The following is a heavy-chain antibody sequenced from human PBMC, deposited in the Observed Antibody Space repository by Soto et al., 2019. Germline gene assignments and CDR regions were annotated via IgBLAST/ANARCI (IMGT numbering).Heavy chain of an antibody. D-gene: IGHD1-26*01. CDR2: IWYDGSNK. CDR3: ARNNGYSGSYAPTTNDAFAI. V-gene: IGHV3-33*01. J-gene: IGHJ3*02. CDR1: GFTFSSYG. Sequence: QVQLVESGGGVVQPGRSLRLSCAASGFTFSSYGMHWVRQAPGKGLEWVAVIWYDGSNKYYADSVKGRFTISRDNSKNTLYLQMNSLRAEDTAVYYCARNNGYSGSYAPTTNDAFAIWGQGTMVTVSS.